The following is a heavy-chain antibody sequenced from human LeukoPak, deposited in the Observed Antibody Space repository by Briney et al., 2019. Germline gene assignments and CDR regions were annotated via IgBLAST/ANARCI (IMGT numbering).Heavy chain of an antibody. J-gene: IGHJ5*02. D-gene: IGHD3-10*01. CDR1: GFTFTKYA. V-gene: IGHV3-23*01. CDR2: ISASGGSK. CDR3: AKAPDAPGSYKFTWFDP. Sequence: GGSLRLSCAASGFTFTKYAMSWLRQAPGKGLQWVSGISASGGSKDYADSVKGRFSISRDNSKDTLYLQMDSLRVEDAAVYYCAKAPDAPGSYKFTWFDPWGQGTLVTVSS.